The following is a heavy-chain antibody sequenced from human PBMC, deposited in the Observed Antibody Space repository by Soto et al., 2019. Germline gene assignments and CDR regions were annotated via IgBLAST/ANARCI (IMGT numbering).Heavy chain of an antibody. CDR2: ILRDGSAI. V-gene: IGHV3-33*01. J-gene: IGHJ3*02. CDR3: ARDVSVDNENGFDM. Sequence: GGALRLSCALSGFPSSFYGFHWVRQSPGKGLECLGVILRDGSAIYYADSLEGRFFISRDNSKDILYLQMNSLRVEDTAVYYCARDVSVDNENGFDMWVQVTMVTGSS. D-gene: IGHD6-19*01. CDR1: GFPSSFYG.